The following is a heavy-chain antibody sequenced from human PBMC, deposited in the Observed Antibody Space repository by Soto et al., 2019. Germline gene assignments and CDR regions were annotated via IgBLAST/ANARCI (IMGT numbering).Heavy chain of an antibody. CDR3: ARRQSTDTVQAPAAIYADDGFDF. D-gene: IGHD2-2*01. V-gene: IGHV4-39*01. CDR2: IHYSGST. CDR1: GVSISNPYYY. Sequence: QLQLQQSGPGLVKPSETLSLTCTVSGVSISNPYYYWGWIRQTPGKGLEWIGSIHYSGSTFYNPSLRSRVTISLDTPRNQSSLRLTCVSVADKAVYYCARRQSTDTVQAPAAIYADDGFDFWGQGTMVTVSS. J-gene: IGHJ3*01.